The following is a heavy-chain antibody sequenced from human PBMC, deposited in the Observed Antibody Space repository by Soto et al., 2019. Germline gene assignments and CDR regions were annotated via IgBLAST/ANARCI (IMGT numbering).Heavy chain of an antibody. J-gene: IGHJ4*02. V-gene: IGHV4-59*08. CDR2: IYYNGAT. D-gene: IGHD3-10*01. CDR3: ARHYGSGSYPLDY. Sequence: QVQLQESGPGLVKPSETLSLTCTVSGGSISGYYWGWIRQPPGRELEYIGYIYYNGATNYNPSLNSRVTMSVDTSKNQFSLNLKSVTAADTAVYYCARHYGSGSYPLDYWGQGTLVSVSS. CDR1: GGSISGYY.